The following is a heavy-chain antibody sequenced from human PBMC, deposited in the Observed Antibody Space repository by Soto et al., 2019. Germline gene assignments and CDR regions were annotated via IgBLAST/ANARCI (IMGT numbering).Heavy chain of an antibody. CDR2: ISYDGNNK. D-gene: IGHD6-19*01. Sequence: QVQLVESGGGVVQPGRSLRLSCAASGFTFSSYAMHWVRQAPGKELEWVAVISYDGNNKYYVDSVEGRFSISRDDSKNTLFLQMNSLRAEDTAVYHCARDTSGWYFFDYWGQGTLVIVSS. J-gene: IGHJ4*02. CDR1: GFTFSSYA. V-gene: IGHV3-30-3*01. CDR3: ARDTSGWYFFDY.